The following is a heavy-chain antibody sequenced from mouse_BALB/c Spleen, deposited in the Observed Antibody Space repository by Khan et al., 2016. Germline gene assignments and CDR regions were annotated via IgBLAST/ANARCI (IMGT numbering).Heavy chain of an antibody. CDR1: GYTFTTAG. CDR3: ARGRYDGYYFDY. D-gene: IGHD2-14*01. J-gene: IGHJ2*01. CDR2: INTHSGVP. Sequence: QIQLVQSGPELKKPGETVRISCKATGYTFTTAGMQWVQQIPGKGLKWIGWINTHSGVPKYAEDFKGRFAFSLETSVTNAYLQISNLKTDDTATFFCARGRYDGYYFDYWGQGTTLTVST. V-gene: IGHV9-4*02.